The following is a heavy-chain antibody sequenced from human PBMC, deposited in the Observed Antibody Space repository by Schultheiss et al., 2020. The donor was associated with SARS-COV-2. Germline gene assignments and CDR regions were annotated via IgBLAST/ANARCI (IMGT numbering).Heavy chain of an antibody. V-gene: IGHV3-7*01. CDR3: ARGLVVAAAGTYYYYGMDV. CDR2: IKQDGSEK. J-gene: IGHJ6*02. Sequence: GGSLRLSCAASGFTFSSYWMSWVRQAPGKGLEWVANIKQDGSEKYYVDSVKGRFTISRDNAKNSLYLQMNSLRAEDTAVYYCARGLVVAAAGTYYYYGMDVWGQGTTVTVSS. CDR1: GFTFSSYW. D-gene: IGHD6-13*01.